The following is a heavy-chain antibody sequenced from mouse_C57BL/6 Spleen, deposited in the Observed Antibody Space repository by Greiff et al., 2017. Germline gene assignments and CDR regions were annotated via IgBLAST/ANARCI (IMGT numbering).Heavy chain of an antibody. CDR1: GYAFSSYW. CDR2: IYPGDGDT. J-gene: IGHJ1*03. Sequence: QVQLQQSGAELVKPGASVKISCKASGYAFSSYWMNWVKQRPGKGLEWIGQIYPGDGDTNYNGKFKGKATLTADKSSSTAYMQLSSLTSEDSAVYFCARGAYYDYPHWYFDVWGTGTTVTVSS. CDR3: ARGAYYDYPHWYFDV. V-gene: IGHV1-80*01. D-gene: IGHD2-4*01.